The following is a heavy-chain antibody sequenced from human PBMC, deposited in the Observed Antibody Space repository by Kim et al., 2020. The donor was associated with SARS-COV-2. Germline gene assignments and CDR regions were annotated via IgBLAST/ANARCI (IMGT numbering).Heavy chain of an antibody. J-gene: IGHJ3*02. CDR1: EFSFSSYS. Sequence: GGSLRLSCEASEFSFSSYSMTWVRQAPGQGLEWVSLIYPGGSYTYYTDSVKGRFTISRDNSKNTLYLEMNSLRTEDTAVYYCTREGGAFDMWGQGTRVTVSS. CDR2: IYPGGSYT. V-gene: IGHV3-23*03. CDR3: TREGGAFDM.